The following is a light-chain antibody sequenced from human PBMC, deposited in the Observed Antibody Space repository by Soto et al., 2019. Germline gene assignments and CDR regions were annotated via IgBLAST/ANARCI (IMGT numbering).Light chain of an antibody. CDR2: GAS. J-gene: IGKJ1*01. V-gene: IGKV3-20*01. CDR3: QQYGGSRWT. CDR1: QRLSSNY. Sequence: EIVLTQSPVTLSLSPGERATLSCRASQRLSSNYLAWFQQKPGQAPRLLIYGASSRATGIPDRFSGSGSGTDFTLTIPRLEPEDFAVYYCQQYGGSRWTFGQGTKVDIK.